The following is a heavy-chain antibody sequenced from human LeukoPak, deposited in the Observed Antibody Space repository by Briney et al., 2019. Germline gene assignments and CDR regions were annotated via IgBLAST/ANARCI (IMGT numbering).Heavy chain of an antibody. V-gene: IGHV3-30*03. CDR3: ARDGGYDFWSGYYQDY. CDR2: ISYDGSDK. J-gene: IGHJ4*02. D-gene: IGHD3-3*01. CDR1: GFTFRSYD. Sequence: GGSLRLSCAASGFTFRSYDMHWVRQAPGKGLEWVAVISYDGSDKYYADSVKGRFTISRDNSKNTLYLQMSSLRAEDTAVYYCARDGGYDFWSGYYQDYWGQGTLVTVSS.